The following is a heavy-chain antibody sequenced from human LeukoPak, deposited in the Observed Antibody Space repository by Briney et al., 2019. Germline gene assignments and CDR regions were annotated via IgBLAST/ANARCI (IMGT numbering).Heavy chain of an antibody. Sequence: GGSLRLSCAASGFTFSSYAMHWVRQAPGKGLEWVAVISYDGSNKYYADSVKGRFTISRDNSKNTLYLQMNSLRAEDTAVYYCAKHPRFLHDAFDIWGQGTMVTVSS. CDR2: ISYDGSNK. J-gene: IGHJ3*02. CDR1: GFTFSSYA. V-gene: IGHV3-30-3*02. D-gene: IGHD3-16*01. CDR3: AKHPRFLHDAFDI.